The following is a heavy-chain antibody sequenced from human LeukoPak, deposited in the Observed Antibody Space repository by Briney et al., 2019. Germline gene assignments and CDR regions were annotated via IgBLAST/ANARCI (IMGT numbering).Heavy chain of an antibody. Sequence: PSQTLSLTCTVSGGSISSGSYYWSWIRQPPGKGLEWIGYIYYSGSTRYNPSLKSRVTISVDTSKNQFSLNVSSVTAADTAVYYCARLRYGIFDYWGQGTLVTVSS. V-gene: IGHV4-61*01. J-gene: IGHJ4*02. D-gene: IGHD4-17*01. CDR3: ARLRYGIFDY. CDR2: IYYSGST. CDR1: GGSISSGSYY.